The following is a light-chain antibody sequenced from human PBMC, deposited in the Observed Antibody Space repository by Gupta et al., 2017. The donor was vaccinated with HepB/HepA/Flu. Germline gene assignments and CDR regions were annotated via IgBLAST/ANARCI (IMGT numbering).Light chain of an antibody. CDR3: QGGDSSTYVL. J-gene: IGLJ2*01. CDR1: NIRSKS. V-gene: IGLV3-9*01. Sequence: SSELTQPLSLSVALGQTARITCGGNNIRSKSVHWYQQKPGQAPVLVIYRDDNRPSGIPERFSGSNSGNTATLTISRAQAGDEADYYCQGGDSSTYVLFGGGTKLTVL. CDR2: RDD.